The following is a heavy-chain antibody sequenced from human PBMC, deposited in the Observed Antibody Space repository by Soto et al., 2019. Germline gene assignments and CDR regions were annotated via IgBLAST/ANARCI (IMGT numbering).Heavy chain of an antibody. CDR1: GFTFSNFG. Sequence: QVQLVESGGGVVQPGSSPRLCCAASGFTFSNFGMHWVRQAPGKGLEWVAAISSDGGDKYYSHSVKDRFTISRDNSKNTLFLQMNSLRVEDTAVYYCVKGSEVARQELDHWGQGILVTVSS. D-gene: IGHD2-15*01. CDR2: ISSDGGDK. CDR3: VKGSEVARQELDH. J-gene: IGHJ4*02. V-gene: IGHV3-30*18.